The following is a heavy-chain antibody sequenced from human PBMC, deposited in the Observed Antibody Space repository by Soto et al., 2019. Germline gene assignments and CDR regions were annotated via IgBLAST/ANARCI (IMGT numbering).Heavy chain of an antibody. CDR3: ARSKYSISSFDY. V-gene: IGHV2-5*02. Sequence: PTLVNPTQTLTLTCTFSGFSLSTDDVGVGWIRQPPGKALDWLAVIYWDDDKRYSPSLKSRLTITKDTSKNQVLLTMTNMDPVDTATYCCARSKYSISSFDYWGQGALVTVSS. CDR2: IYWDDDK. CDR1: GFSLSTDDVG. D-gene: IGHD6-6*01. J-gene: IGHJ4*02.